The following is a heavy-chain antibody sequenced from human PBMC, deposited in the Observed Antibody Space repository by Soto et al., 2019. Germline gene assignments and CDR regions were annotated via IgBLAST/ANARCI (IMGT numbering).Heavy chain of an antibody. J-gene: IGHJ2*01. D-gene: IGHD6-19*01. CDR3: ARYPVAGTRYVYWYFDL. CDR2: IIPIFGTA. V-gene: IGHV1-69*06. Sequence: QVQLVQSGAEVKKPGSSVKVSCKASGGTFSSYAISWVRQAPGQGLEWMGGIIPIFGTANYAQKFQGRVTFTADKSTSTAYMELSSLRSEDTAVYSCARYPVAGTRYVYWYFDLWGRGTLVTVSS. CDR1: GGTFSSYA.